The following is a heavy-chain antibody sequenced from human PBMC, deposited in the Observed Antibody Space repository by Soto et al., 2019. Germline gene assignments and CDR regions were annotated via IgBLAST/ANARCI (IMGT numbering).Heavy chain of an antibody. CDR1: GYTFSNYG. J-gene: IGHJ6*02. CDR2: ISHYNGDR. CDR3: ARDRITIFDRDDMDV. Sequence: VKVSCKASGYTFSNYGISWVRQAPGQGLECMGWISHYNGDRKYAQKVQGRVTMTTDTSTSTAYMEVRTLRFDDTAVYYCARDRITIFDRDDMDVWGQGTTVTVSS. D-gene: IGHD3-3*01. V-gene: IGHV1-18*01.